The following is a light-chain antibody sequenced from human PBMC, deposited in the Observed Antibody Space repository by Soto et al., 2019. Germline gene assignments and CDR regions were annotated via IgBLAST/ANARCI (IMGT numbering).Light chain of an antibody. V-gene: IGLV2-14*01. CDR2: DVS. Sequence: QSALTQPASVSGSPGQSITISCTGTSSDVGGYNYVSWYQQHPGKAPKLMIYDVSNRPSGVSNRFSGSKSGNTASLTISGLQDEDEADYYGSSYTSSSPYVFGTGTKLTVL. CDR1: SSDVGGYNY. J-gene: IGLJ1*01. CDR3: SSYTSSSPYV.